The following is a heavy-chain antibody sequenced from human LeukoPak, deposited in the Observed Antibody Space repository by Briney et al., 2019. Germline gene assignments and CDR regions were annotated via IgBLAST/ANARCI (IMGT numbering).Heavy chain of an antibody. CDR3: AKDPEMSTSTIDY. J-gene: IGHJ4*02. CDR1: GFTFSSCG. V-gene: IGHV3-33*03. D-gene: IGHD5-24*01. Sequence: GGSLRLCCAASGFTFSSCGMHWVRQAPGKGLEWVALIWYDGSNKYYADSVKGRFTISRDNSKSTLYLYMNSLRAEDTAVYYCAKDPEMSTSTIDYWGQGALVTVSS. CDR2: IWYDGSNK.